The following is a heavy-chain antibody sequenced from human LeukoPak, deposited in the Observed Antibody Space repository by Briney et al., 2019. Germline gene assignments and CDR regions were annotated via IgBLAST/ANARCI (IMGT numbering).Heavy chain of an antibody. J-gene: IGHJ4*02. CDR1: GGSFSGYY. Sequence: PSETLSLTCAVYGGSFSGYYWSWIRQPPGKGLEWIGEINHSGSTNYNPSLRSRVTISVDASKNQFSLKLSSVTAADTAVYYCAREGPPGIAVAGTFDYWGQGTLVTVSS. D-gene: IGHD6-19*01. CDR2: INHSGST. V-gene: IGHV4-34*01. CDR3: AREGPPGIAVAGTFDY.